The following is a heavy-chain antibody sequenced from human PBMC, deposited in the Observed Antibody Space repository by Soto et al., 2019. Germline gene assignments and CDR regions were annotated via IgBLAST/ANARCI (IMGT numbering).Heavy chain of an antibody. CDR2: MNPNSGNT. CDR1: GYTFTSYD. CDR3: ARESTSYGMDV. D-gene: IGHD2-2*01. J-gene: IGHJ6*02. V-gene: IGHV1-8*01. Sequence: QVQLVQSGAEVKKPGASVKVSCKASGYTFTSYDINWVRQATGQGLEWMGWMNPNSGNTGYAQKFQGRVTITSNTSISSAYMELSSLSSEDTDVYCCARESTSYGMDVCGPGTTVTVSS.